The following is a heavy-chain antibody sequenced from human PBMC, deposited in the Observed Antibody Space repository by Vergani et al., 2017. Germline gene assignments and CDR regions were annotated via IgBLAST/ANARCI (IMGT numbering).Heavy chain of an antibody. V-gene: IGHV4-4*07. CDR2: IYTSGST. CDR3: ARVRRDYDFWSGYFDAFDI. CDR1: GGSISSYY. J-gene: IGHJ3*02. Sequence: QVQLQESGPGLVKPSETLSLTCTVSGGSISSYYWSWIRQPAGKGLEWIGRIYTSGSTNYNPSLKSRVTMSVDTSKNQFSLKLSSVTAADTAVYYCARVRRDYDFWSGYFDAFDIWGQGTMVTVSS. D-gene: IGHD3-3*01.